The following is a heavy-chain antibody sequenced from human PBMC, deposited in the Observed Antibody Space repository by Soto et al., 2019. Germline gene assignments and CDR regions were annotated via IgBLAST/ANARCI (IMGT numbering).Heavy chain of an antibody. V-gene: IGHV1-69*05. D-gene: IGHD3-3*01. CDR3: ARNLIGYYDFWSGYGSFDP. CDR2: IIPIFGTT. CDR1: GGTFSSYA. J-gene: IGHJ5*02. Sequence: ASVKVSCKASGGTFSSYAISWVRQAPGQGREWMGWIIPIFGTTNYAQKFQGRVTMTTDKSTSTAYMELRSLRSDDTAVYYCARNLIGYYDFWSGYGSFDPWGQGTLVTVSS.